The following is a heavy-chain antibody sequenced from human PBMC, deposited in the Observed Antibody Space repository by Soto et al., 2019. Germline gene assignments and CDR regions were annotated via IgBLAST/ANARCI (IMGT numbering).Heavy chain of an antibody. Sequence: EVQLLESGGGLVQPGGSLRLSCTVSGVTFSNYAMNWVRQAPGKGLEWVSSLSGSGGTTYYADSVKGRFIISRDNSKNTLYLLMNSLRAEHTALDYCAKQRADYGSGADTFYFDSWGQGALVTVSS. CDR2: LSGSGGTT. J-gene: IGHJ4*02. D-gene: IGHD3-10*01. CDR3: AKQRADYGSGADTFYFDS. CDR1: GVTFSNYA. V-gene: IGHV3-23*01.